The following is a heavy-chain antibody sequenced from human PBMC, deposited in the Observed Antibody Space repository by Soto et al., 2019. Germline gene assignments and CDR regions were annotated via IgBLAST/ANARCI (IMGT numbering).Heavy chain of an antibody. V-gene: IGHV1-58*01. CDR1: GFTFTSSA. J-gene: IGHJ6*02. CDR2: IVVDSGST. D-gene: IGHD6-13*01. Sequence: SVKVSYKAFGFTFTSSAVQWVRQARGQRLEWIGWIVVDSGSTKYAQKFQERVTISRDMSTNTAYMELSSLTSDDAAVYYCAADPYFKASQGAGYYYYGMDFWGQGTTVTVYS. CDR3: AADPYFKASQGAGYYYYGMDF.